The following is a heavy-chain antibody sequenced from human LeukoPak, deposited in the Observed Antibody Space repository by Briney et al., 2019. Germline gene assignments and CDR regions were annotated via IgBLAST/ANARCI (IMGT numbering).Heavy chain of an antibody. Sequence: PSETLSLTCTVSGGSISSYYWSWIRQPPGKGLEWIGYIYYSGSTNYNPSLKSRVTISVDTSKNQFSLKLSSVTAADTAVYYCARCYYYYYYMDVRGKGTTVTVSS. CDR1: GGSISSYY. D-gene: IGHD2-15*01. J-gene: IGHJ6*03. CDR2: IYYSGST. CDR3: ARCYYYYYYMDV. V-gene: IGHV4-59*01.